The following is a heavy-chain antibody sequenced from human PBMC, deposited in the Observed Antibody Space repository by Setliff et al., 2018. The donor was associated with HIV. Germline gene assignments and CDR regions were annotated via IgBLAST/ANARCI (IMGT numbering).Heavy chain of an antibody. J-gene: IGHJ4*02. D-gene: IGHD3-16*01. CDR3: ARKHLINVFDY. CDR1: NGSISTYY. V-gene: IGHV4-59*01. Sequence: SETLSLTCTVSNGSISTYYWSWIRQTPGKGLEWIGYIYYNGRPNYNPSLKSRVTMSVDTSKNQLSLKLTSVIAADTAVYYCARKHLINVFDYWGQGALVTVSS. CDR2: IYYNGRP.